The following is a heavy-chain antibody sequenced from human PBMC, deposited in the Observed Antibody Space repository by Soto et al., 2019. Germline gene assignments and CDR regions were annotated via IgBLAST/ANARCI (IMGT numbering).Heavy chain of an antibody. CDR2: IYYSGST. CDR1: GGSISSSTYY. Sequence: AETLSLTCTVSGGSISSSTYYWGWNRQPQGMGLEWIGSIYYSGSTYYNPTPKSRVTISVDTSKNQLSLKLSSVTAADTAVYYSARLVSLSYSYGMDVWGQGTTVTVSS. D-gene: IGHD3-10*01. V-gene: IGHV4-39*01. CDR3: ARLVSLSYSYGMDV. J-gene: IGHJ6*02.